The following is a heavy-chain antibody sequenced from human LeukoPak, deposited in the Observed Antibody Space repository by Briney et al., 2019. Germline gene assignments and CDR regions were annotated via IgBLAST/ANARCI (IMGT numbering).Heavy chain of an antibody. CDR3: ARDLEGLYYYYYMDV. J-gene: IGHJ6*03. Sequence: SSETLSLTCTVSGGSIRSYYWSWIRQTPGKGLEWIGSIYHTGTTYYNPSLKTRVTISVDTSKNQFSLKLSSVTAADTAVYYCARDLEGLYYYYYMDVWGKGTTVTVSS. V-gene: IGHV4-59*12. CDR2: IYHTGTT. D-gene: IGHD1-1*01. CDR1: GGSIRSYY.